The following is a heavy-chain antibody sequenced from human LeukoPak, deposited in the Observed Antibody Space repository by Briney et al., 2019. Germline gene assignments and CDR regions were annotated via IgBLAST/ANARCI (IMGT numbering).Heavy chain of an antibody. D-gene: IGHD3-10*01. V-gene: IGHV4-39*07. CDR1: GGSISSSSYY. CDR3: AREVGPGSYYTFDY. Sequence: SETLSLTCTVSGGSISSSSYYWGWIRQPPGKGLEWIGSIYYSGSTYYNPSLKSRVTISVDTSKNQFSLKLSSVTAADTAVYYCAREVGPGSYYTFDYWGQGTLVTVSS. CDR2: IYYSGST. J-gene: IGHJ4*02.